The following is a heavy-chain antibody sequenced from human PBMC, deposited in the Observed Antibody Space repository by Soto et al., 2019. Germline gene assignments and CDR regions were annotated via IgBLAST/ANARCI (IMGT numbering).Heavy chain of an antibody. J-gene: IGHJ4*02. Sequence: ASVKVSCKASGYIFTAYSMHWVRQAPGQGLEWVGWFNPNSGDTIYAQKFQGRVTLTGDTSISTAYMELYSLTSDDTAVYYCAREASAVISLDYWGQGTLVTVAS. CDR1: GYIFTAYS. V-gene: IGHV1-2*02. CDR2: FNPNSGDT. CDR3: AREASAVISLDY. D-gene: IGHD6-19*01.